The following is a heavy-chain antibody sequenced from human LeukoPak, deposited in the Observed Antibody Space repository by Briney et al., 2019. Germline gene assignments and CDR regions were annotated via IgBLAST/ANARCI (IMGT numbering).Heavy chain of an antibody. CDR1: GGTFSSYA. CDR2: IIPILGIA. CDR3: ARGANWFDP. Sequence: SVKVSCKASGGTFSSYAISWMRQAPGQGLEWMGRIIPILGIANYAQKFQGRVTITADKSTSTAYMELSSLRSEDTAVYYCARGANWFDPWGQGTLVTVSS. V-gene: IGHV1-69*04. J-gene: IGHJ5*02.